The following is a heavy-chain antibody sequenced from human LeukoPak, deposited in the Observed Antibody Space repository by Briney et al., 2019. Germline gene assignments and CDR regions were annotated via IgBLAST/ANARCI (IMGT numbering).Heavy chain of an antibody. CDR2: IYYSGST. D-gene: IGHD2-15*01. CDR1: GFTFSNYA. J-gene: IGHJ4*02. Sequence: PGGSLRLSCAASGFTFSNYAMIWVRQPPGKGLEWIGSIYYSGSTYYNPSLKSRVTISVDTSKNQFSLKLSSVTAADTGVYYCARHIICSGGRCSAYHSDYWGQGTLVTVSS. V-gene: IGHV4-39*01. CDR3: ARHIICSGGRCSAYHSDY.